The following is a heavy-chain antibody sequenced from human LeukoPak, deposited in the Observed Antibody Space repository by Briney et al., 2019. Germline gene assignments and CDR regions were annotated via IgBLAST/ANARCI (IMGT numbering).Heavy chain of an antibody. J-gene: IGHJ5*01. CDR3: ATGYTDSLRSPLDS. Sequence: GGSLRLSCAASGLTLNNYALTWMRQAPGQGLEWVSSISGRGGNTYYADSVKGRFTISRDDSKNTLFLQMNSLRAEDTAVYYCATGYTDSLRSPLDSWGQGTLVTVSS. CDR2: ISGRGGNT. CDR1: GLTLNNYA. D-gene: IGHD3-22*01. V-gene: IGHV3-23*01.